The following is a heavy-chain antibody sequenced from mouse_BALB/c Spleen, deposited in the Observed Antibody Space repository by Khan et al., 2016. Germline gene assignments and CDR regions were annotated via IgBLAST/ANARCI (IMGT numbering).Heavy chain of an antibody. V-gene: IGHV3-2*02. J-gene: IGHJ2*01. CDR1: GYSITSGYG. D-gene: IGHD1-2*01. CDR2: ISYSGST. Sequence: EVKLLESGPGLVKPSQSLSLTCTVTGYSITSGYGWNWIRQLPGNKLEWMGNISYSGSTNYNPSLKSRFSITRDTSKNQFFLQLNSVTTEDTATYYCARTARIKYWGQGTTLTVSS. CDR3: ARTARIKY.